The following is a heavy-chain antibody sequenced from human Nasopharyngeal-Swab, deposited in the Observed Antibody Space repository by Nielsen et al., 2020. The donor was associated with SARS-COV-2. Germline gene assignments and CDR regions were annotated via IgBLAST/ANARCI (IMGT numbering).Heavy chain of an antibody. D-gene: IGHD6-13*01. V-gene: IGHV3-23*01. Sequence: GESLKISCAASGFPFSSYAMSWVRQAPGKGLEWVSAISGSGGSTYYADSVKGRFTISRDNSKNTLHLQMNSLRAEDTAVYYCIAAAGTGSFDYWGQGTLVTVSS. J-gene: IGHJ4*02. CDR1: GFPFSSYA. CDR2: ISGSGGST. CDR3: IAAAGTGSFDY.